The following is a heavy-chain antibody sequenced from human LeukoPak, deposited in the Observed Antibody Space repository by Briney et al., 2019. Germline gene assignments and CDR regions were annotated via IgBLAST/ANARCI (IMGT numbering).Heavy chain of an antibody. CDR1: GGSISSYY. J-gene: IGHJ1*01. D-gene: IGHD3-22*01. V-gene: IGHV4-59*12. CDR3: ASAIRFYDSQYFQH. CDR2: IYYSGST. Sequence: SETLSLTCTVSGGSISSYYWSWIRQPPGKGLEWIGYIYYSGSTNYNPSLKSRVTISVDKSKNQFSLKLSSVTAADTAVYYCASAIRFYDSQYFQHWGQGTLVTVSS.